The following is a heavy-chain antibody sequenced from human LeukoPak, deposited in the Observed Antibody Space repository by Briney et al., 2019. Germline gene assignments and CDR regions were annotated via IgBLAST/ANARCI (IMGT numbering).Heavy chain of an antibody. Sequence: TSETLSLTCTVSGGSISSGGYYWSWIRQHPGKGLEWIGYIYYSGSTYYNPSLKSRVTISVDTSKNQFSLKLSSVTAADTAVYYCARARNERPAEGYYYGMDVWGQGTTVTVSS. CDR3: ARARNERPAEGYYYGMDV. V-gene: IGHV4-31*03. CDR2: IYYSGST. D-gene: IGHD2-2*01. J-gene: IGHJ6*02. CDR1: GGSISSGGYY.